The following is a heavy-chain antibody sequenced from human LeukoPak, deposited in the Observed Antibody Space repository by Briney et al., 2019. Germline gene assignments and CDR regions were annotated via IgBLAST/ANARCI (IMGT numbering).Heavy chain of an antibody. CDR1: GFTFSSYG. V-gene: IGHV3-30*02. Sequence: GGSLRLSCAASGFTFSSYGMHWVRQAPGKGLEWVAFIRYDGSNKYYADSVKGRFTISRDNSKNTLYLQMNSLRAEDTALYYCAKDNVPAAVAGTGGLDYWGQGTLVTVSS. CDR2: IRYDGSNK. J-gene: IGHJ4*02. D-gene: IGHD6-19*01. CDR3: AKDNVPAAVAGTGGLDY.